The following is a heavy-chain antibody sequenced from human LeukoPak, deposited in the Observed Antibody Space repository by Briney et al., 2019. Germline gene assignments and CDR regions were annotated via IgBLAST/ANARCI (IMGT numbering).Heavy chain of an antibody. D-gene: IGHD3-3*01. J-gene: IGHJ5*02. V-gene: IGHV1-2*06. CDR3: ASQGPHYDFWSGYSNWFDP. CDR1: GYTFTGYY. CDR2: INPNSGGT. Sequence: ASVKVSCKASGYTFTGYYMHWVRQAPGQGLEWMGRINPNSGGTNYAQKFQGRVTMTRDTSISTAYTELSRLRSDDTAVYYYASQGPHYDFWSGYSNWFDPWGQGTLVTVSS.